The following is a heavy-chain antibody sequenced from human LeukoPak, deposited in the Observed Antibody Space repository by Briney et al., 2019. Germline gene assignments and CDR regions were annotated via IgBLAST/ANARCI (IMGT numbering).Heavy chain of an antibody. Sequence: GGSLRLSCATSGFGFSNYAMTWVRQAPGKGLEWVSTIVGSGGRTYYADSVKGRFTTSRDNSENTLFLQLNSLRADDTAVYYCAQEGSIDSDSWGQGTLVTVSS. D-gene: IGHD2/OR15-2a*01. V-gene: IGHV3-23*01. J-gene: IGHJ4*02. CDR2: IVGSGGRT. CDR3: AQEGSIDSDS. CDR1: GFGFSNYA.